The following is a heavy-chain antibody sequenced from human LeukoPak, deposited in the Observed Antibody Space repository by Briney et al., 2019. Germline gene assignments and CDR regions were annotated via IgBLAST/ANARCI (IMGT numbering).Heavy chain of an antibody. J-gene: IGHJ4*02. D-gene: IGHD1-26*01. CDR1: GFTLSSYG. CDR2: ISYVGSKK. CDR3: AKGVGNPTDY. Sequence: GGSLRLSCAASGFTLSSYGMHWVGPAPGKGMEWVAVISYVGSKKWYAGAVKGRFTISRDNSKNALCLQMNSLRAEDTAVYYCAKGVGNPTDYWGQGTLVTVSS. V-gene: IGHV3-30*18.